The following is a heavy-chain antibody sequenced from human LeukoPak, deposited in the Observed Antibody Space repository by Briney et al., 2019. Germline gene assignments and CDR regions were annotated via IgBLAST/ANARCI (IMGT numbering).Heavy chain of an antibody. CDR2: ISGDGGST. Sequence: GGSLRLSCAAPGFMFHDYAIHWVRQAPGKGLEWVSLISGDGGSTFYADSVKGRFTIYRDNSKNSLFLQMNSLRSDDTALYYCARESESSGWYDYWGQGTLVTVSS. CDR3: ARESESSGWYDY. J-gene: IGHJ4*02. D-gene: IGHD6-19*01. CDR1: GFMFHDYA. V-gene: IGHV3-43*02.